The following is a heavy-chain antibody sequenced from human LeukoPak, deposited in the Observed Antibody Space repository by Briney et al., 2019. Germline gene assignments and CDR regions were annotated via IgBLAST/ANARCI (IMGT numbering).Heavy chain of an antibody. CDR2: INHSGST. CDR3: ARGTNIAVAANGGFDY. J-gene: IGHJ4*02. CDR1: GYSISSGYY. V-gene: IGHV4-34*01. D-gene: IGHD6-19*01. Sequence: PSETLSLTCAVSGYSISSGYYWSWIRQPPGKGLEWIGEINHSGSTNYNPSLKSRVTISVDTSKNQFSLNLSSVTAADTAVYYCARGTNIAVAANGGFDYWGQGTLVTVSS.